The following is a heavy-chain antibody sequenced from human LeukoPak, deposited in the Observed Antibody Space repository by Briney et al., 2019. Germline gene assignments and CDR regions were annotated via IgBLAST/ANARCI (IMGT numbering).Heavy chain of an antibody. Sequence: SETLSLTCAVYGGSFSGYYWTWIRQPPGKGLEWIGEVNHSGSTKYNPSLKSRVTISVDTSRNQFSLKLSSVTAADTAMYYCASPGGDEYYYGSGSQPRDYWGQGTLVTVSS. CDR3: ASPGGDEYYYGSGSQPRDY. J-gene: IGHJ4*02. CDR1: GGSFSGYY. D-gene: IGHD3-10*01. CDR2: VNHSGST. V-gene: IGHV4-34*01.